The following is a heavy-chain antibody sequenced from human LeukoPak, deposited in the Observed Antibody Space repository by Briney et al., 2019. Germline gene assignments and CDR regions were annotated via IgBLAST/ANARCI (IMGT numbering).Heavy chain of an antibody. J-gene: IGHJ4*02. Sequence: PGGSLRLSCVASAFTFRNSWMSWVRQVPGKGLEWVANIEQDGREKNYVESEKGRFTISRDNGKYSPYLEMNSLRAEDTAVYFCARERQGSSYYDGKESFDYWGQGTLVTVSS. CDR3: ARERQGSSYYDGKESFDY. D-gene: IGHD1-26*01. V-gene: IGHV3-7*01. CDR2: IEQDGREK. CDR1: AFTFRNSW.